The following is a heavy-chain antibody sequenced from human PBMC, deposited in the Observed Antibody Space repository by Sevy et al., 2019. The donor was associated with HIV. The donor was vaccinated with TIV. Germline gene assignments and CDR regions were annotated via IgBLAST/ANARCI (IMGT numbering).Heavy chain of an antibody. Sequence: GGSLRLSCAASGFTFSSYGMHWVRQAPGKGLEWVAVISYDGSNKYYADSVKGRFTISRDNSKNTLYLQMNSLRDEDTAVYYCAKDAHYGGNSDYFDYWGQGTLVTVSS. V-gene: IGHV3-30*18. D-gene: IGHD4-17*01. J-gene: IGHJ4*02. CDR1: GFTFSSYG. CDR3: AKDAHYGGNSDYFDY. CDR2: ISYDGSNK.